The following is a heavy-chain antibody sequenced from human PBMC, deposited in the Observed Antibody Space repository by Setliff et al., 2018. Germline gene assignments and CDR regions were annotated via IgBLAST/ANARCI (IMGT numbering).Heavy chain of an antibody. CDR2: INSDGSVA. Sequence: GGSLRLSCAASGFTFSSYWMHWVRQAPGKGLVWVSRINSDGSVANYADAVKGRFTISRDNAKNTLSLQMNTLKAEDTAVYYCTRDIVVFTDIDYYYSGMDVWGQGTAVTVSS. D-gene: IGHD2-21*01. CDR1: GFTFSSYW. J-gene: IGHJ6*02. CDR3: TRDIVVFTDIDYYYSGMDV. V-gene: IGHV3-74*01.